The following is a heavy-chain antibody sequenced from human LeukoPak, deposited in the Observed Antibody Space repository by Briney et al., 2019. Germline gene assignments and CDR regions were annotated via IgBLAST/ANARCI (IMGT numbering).Heavy chain of an antibody. CDR3: ARVPDSSGYYFSAFDI. CDR2: ISSSSSYI. Sequence: PGGSLRLSCAASGFTFSSYSMNWVRQAPGKGLEWVSSISSSSSYIYYADSVKGRFTISRDNAKNSLYLQMNSLRAEDTAVYYCARVPDSSGYYFSAFDIWGQGTMVTVSS. J-gene: IGHJ3*02. CDR1: GFTFSSYS. V-gene: IGHV3-21*01. D-gene: IGHD3-22*01.